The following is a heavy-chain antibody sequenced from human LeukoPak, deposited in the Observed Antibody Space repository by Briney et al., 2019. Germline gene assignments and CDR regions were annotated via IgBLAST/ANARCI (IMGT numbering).Heavy chain of an antibody. CDR1: GFTFSSYG. J-gene: IGHJ4*02. CDR2: IRYDGSNK. CDR3: ARLDASDYISEM. V-gene: IGHV3-30*02. Sequence: GGSLRLSCAASGFTFSSYGMHWVRQAPGKGLEWVAFIRYDGSNKYYADSVKGRFTISRDNSKNTLYLQMNSLRAEDTAVYYCARLDASDYISEMWGQGTLVTVSS. D-gene: IGHD4-11*01.